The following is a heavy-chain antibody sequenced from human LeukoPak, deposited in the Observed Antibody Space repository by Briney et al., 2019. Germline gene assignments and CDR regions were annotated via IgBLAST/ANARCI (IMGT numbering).Heavy chain of an antibody. V-gene: IGHV4-59*12. CDR2: IYYSGST. Sequence: SETLSLTCTVSGGSISRYHWSWIRQPPGKGLEWIGYIYYSGSTNYNPSLKSRVTISVDKSKNQFSLKLSSVTAADTAVYYCARDRSSYFHYWGQGTLVTVSS. D-gene: IGHD6-6*01. CDR1: GGSISRYH. J-gene: IGHJ4*02. CDR3: ARDRSSYFHY.